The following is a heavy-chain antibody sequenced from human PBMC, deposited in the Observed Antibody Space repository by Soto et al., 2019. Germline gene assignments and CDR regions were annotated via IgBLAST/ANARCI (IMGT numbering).Heavy chain of an antibody. D-gene: IGHD6-6*01. V-gene: IGHV3-23*01. Sequence: GGSLRLSCAASGFTFGSYYMNWVRQAPGKGLEWVSAISGTGDEDYTDSVKGRFTISRDNSKNTLYLQMNSLRAEDTAVYYCAKSSTRQYYYYLDVWGKGTTVTVSS. CDR2: ISGTGDE. CDR1: GFTFGSYY. CDR3: AKSSTRQYYYYLDV. J-gene: IGHJ6*03.